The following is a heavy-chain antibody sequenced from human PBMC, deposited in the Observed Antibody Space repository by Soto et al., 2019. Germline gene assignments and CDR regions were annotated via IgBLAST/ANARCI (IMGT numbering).Heavy chain of an antibody. CDR2: LGAGGDT. CDR3: ARGTMVRGTLDPGISGPLDY. J-gene: IGHJ4*02. CDR1: GFTVSSYD. Sequence: EVQLVESGGGLVQPGGSLRLACAASGFTVSSYDMHWVRHVTGKGLEWVSTLGAGGDTYFPDSVKGRFTISRDHAKNSLYLQMNNLGAGDTAVYYCARGTMVRGTLDPGISGPLDYSGQGTLVAVSS. D-gene: IGHD3-10*01. V-gene: IGHV3-13*01.